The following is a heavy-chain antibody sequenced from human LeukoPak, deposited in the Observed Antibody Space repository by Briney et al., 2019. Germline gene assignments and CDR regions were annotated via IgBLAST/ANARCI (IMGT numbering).Heavy chain of an antibody. CDR1: GGSISSGSYY. D-gene: IGHD5-12*01. J-gene: IGHJ3*02. V-gene: IGHV4-61*02. Sequence: PSETLSLTCTVSGGSISSGSYYWSWIRQPAGKGLEWIGRIYTSGSTNYNPSLKSRVTISVDTSKNQFSLKLSSVTAADTDVYYCAREAVANNAFDIWGQGTMVTVSS. CDR3: AREAVANNAFDI. CDR2: IYTSGST.